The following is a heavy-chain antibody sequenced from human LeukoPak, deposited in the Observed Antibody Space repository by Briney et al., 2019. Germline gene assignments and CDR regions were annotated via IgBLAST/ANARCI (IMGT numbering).Heavy chain of an antibody. CDR1: GFSVSSAW. D-gene: IGHD4-17*01. V-gene: IGHV3-15*01. CDR2: IKSKTDGGTT. Sequence: GGSLRLSCAASGFSVSSAWMSWVRQAPGKGLEWVGRIKSKTDGGTTDYAAPVKGRFSISRDDSENTLYPQMNSLKTEDTAVYYCTTASTVTYYFEHWGQGTLVTVSS. CDR3: TTASTVTYYFEH. J-gene: IGHJ4*02.